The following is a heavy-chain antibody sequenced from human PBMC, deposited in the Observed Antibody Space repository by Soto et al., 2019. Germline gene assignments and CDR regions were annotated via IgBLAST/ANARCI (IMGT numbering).Heavy chain of an antibody. Sequence: SVKVSFRAPGDTFTSYYLNWGRQAPVQGLEWMGVINPHGGSTKYAQKFQGRITVTRDTSRSTVYMELSSLRSDDTAIYYCARSSGGNFGIIIEGSNWFDPWGQGTLVTVSS. V-gene: IGHV1-46*01. CDR1: GDTFTSYY. D-gene: IGHD3-3*01. CDR3: ARSSGGNFGIIIEGSNWFDP. CDR2: INPHGGST. J-gene: IGHJ5*02.